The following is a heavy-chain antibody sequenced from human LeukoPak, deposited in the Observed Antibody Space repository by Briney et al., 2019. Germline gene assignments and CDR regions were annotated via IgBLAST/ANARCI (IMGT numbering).Heavy chain of an antibody. D-gene: IGHD3-10*01. CDR1: GFTFSSYE. J-gene: IGHJ6*03. V-gene: IGHV3-48*03. CDR3: ARVSAKHTPPQSRNYYYMDV. CDR2: ISSSGSTI. Sequence: PGGSLRLSCAASGFTFSSYEMNWVRQAPGKGLEWVSYISSSGSTIYYADSVKGRFTISRDNAKNSLYLQMNSLRAEDTAVYYCARVSAKHTPPQSRNYYYMDVWGKGTTVTISS.